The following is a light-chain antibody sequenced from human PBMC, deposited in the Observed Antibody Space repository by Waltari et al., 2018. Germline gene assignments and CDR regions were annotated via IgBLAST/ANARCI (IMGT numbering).Light chain of an antibody. CDR1: KLDNKY. Sequence: SFELTQPPSLSVSPGQTASITCSGDKLDNKYVYWYQQKPGRSPVLVIHEDTQRPSGIPERFSGSNSGNTAILTISGTRAIDEADYYYQTWDSRIVVFGGGTKVTVL. J-gene: IGLJ3*02. CDR3: QTWDSRIVV. V-gene: IGLV3-1*01. CDR2: EDT.